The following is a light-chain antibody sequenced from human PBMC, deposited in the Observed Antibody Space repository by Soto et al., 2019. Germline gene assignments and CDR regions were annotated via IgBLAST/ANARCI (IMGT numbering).Light chain of an antibody. J-gene: IGLJ1*01. CDR1: SSDVGGYNY. CDR2: DVS. Sequence: QSALTQPRSVSGSPGQSVTISCTGTSSDVGGYNYVSWYQQHPVKAPKLMIYDVSKRPSGVPDRFSGSKSGNTASRTISGLQAEDEADYYCCSYAGSYTYVFGTGTKLTVL. V-gene: IGLV2-11*01. CDR3: CSYAGSYTYV.